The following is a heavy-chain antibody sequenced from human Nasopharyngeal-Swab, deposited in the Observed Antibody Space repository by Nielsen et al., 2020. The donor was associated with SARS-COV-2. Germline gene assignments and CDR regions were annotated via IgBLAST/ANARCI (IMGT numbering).Heavy chain of an antibody. J-gene: IGHJ3*01. CDR2: IIPLFGTK. Sequence: SVKVSCKSSGGTFSSFGFSWVRQAPGQGPEWLGGIIPLFGTKNSAQKFQGRVTITADEPTTTVYMELNSLTSADTAVYYCARGQRGIAVAVHDALDVWGPGTMVTVSS. CDR3: ARGQRGIAVAVHDALDV. D-gene: IGHD6-19*01. CDR1: GGTFSSFG. V-gene: IGHV1-69*13.